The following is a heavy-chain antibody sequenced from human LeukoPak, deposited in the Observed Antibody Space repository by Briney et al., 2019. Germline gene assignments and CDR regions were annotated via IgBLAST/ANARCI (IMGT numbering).Heavy chain of an antibody. D-gene: IGHD3-10*01. V-gene: IGHV3-23*01. CDR2: ISGSGGHT. J-gene: IGHJ4*02. CDR1: GFTFNSYS. CDR3: AKDQLLWFGELLPYYFDY. Sequence: GGSLRLSCAASGFTFNSYSMSWVRQAPGKGLEWVSLISGSGGHTYYADSVKGRFTISRDDSKNTLYLQMNSLRAEDTAVYYCAKDQLLWFGELLPYYFDYWGQGTLVTVSS.